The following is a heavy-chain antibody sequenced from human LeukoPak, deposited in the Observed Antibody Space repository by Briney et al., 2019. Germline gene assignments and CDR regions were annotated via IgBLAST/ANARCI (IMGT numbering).Heavy chain of an antibody. D-gene: IGHD3-10*01. Sequence: EASVNVSCKASGGTFSSYAISWVRQAPGQGLEWMGGIIPIFGTANYAQKFQGRVTITADESTSTAYMELSSLRSEDTAVYYCARDQGLLWFGELTQDTWDWGQGTLVTVSS. CDR2: IIPIFGTA. CDR1: GGTFSSYA. V-gene: IGHV1-69*13. CDR3: ARDQGLLWFGELTQDTWD. J-gene: IGHJ4*02.